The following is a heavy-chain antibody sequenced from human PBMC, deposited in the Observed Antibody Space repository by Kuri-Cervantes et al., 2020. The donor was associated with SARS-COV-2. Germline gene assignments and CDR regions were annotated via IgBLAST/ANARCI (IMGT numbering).Heavy chain of an antibody. J-gene: IGHJ6*02. CDR1: GGSFSGYY. CDR2: INHSGST. CDR3: ARGKWLSAYYYYYGMDV. D-gene: IGHD3-22*01. V-gene: IGHV4-34*01. Sequence: SETLSLTCAVYGGSFSGYYWSWIRQPPGKGLEWIGEINHSGSTIYNPSLKSRVTISVDTSKNQFSLKLSSVTAADTAVYYCARGKWLSAYYYYYGMDVWGQGTTVTVSS.